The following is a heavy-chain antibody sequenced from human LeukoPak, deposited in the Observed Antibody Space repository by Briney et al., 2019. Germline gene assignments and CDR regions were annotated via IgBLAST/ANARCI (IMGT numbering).Heavy chain of an antibody. CDR3: ARDCGRDSYLGAFDI. CDR2: VYYSGTT. J-gene: IGHJ3*02. CDR1: GGSIHTYY. D-gene: IGHD2-21*02. V-gene: IGHV4-59*13. Sequence: SETLSLTCSVSGGSIHTYYWTWIRQPPGKGLEWIGNVYYSGTTYYNPSLKSRLTISVDTSKNQFSLKLNSVTAADTVVYFCARDCGRDSYLGAFDIWGQGTVVTVSS.